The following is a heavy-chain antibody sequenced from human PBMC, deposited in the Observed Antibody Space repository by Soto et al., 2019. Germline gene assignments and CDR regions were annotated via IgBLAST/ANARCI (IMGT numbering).Heavy chain of an antibody. CDR1: GETFSGFY. Sequence: SETLSLTCAVYGETFSGFYWNWIRQSPGKGLEWIGEINHRGRSNYNPSLKSRVTISVDTSKNQFSLKLDSVTAADTAVYYCARYGLSGWLFDYWGQGIQVTVS. J-gene: IGHJ4*02. CDR3: ARYGLSGWLFDY. V-gene: IGHV4-34*01. D-gene: IGHD6-19*01. CDR2: INHRGRS.